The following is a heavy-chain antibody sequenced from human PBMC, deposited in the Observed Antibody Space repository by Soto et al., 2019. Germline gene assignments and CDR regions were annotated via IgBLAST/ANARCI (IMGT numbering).Heavy chain of an antibody. V-gene: IGHV4-39*01. CDR1: CDSINNRSYY. J-gene: IGHJ4*02. D-gene: IGHD2-21*02. Sequence: PSETLSLTCTVTCDSINNRSYYWGWIRQPPGKGLEWIGSIYYSGSTYNNPSLKSRVSMSVDTSKNQFSLKLRSVTAADTALYYCARQRTSVVTQAYFDSWGQGSLVTAPQ. CDR3: ARQRTSVVTQAYFDS. CDR2: IYYSGST.